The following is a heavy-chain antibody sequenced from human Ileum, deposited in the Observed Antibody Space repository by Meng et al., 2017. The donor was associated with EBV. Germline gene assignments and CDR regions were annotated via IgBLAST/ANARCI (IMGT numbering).Heavy chain of an antibody. CDR2: IYRTETT. V-gene: IGHV4-39*01. J-gene: IGHJ4*02. Sequence: HLHLQEAGPGVVRPAETLSLTCTVSGGSVSSSSYSWAWIRQSPGKGLEWIGSIYRTETTYYNPSLKSRVTISVDTSKNQFSLKLTSVTAADTAMYYCTRGLDYAKQGYWGQGTLVTVSS. CDR3: TRGLDYAKQGY. D-gene: IGHD4-17*01. CDR1: GGSVSSSSYS.